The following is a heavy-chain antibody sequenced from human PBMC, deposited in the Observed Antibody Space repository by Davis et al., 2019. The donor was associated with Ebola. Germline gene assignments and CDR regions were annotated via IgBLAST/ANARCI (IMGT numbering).Heavy chain of an antibody. J-gene: IGHJ4*02. D-gene: IGHD2/OR15-2a*01. CDR2: IYYSGST. CDR1: GGSIRSYY. Sequence: SEPLSLTCTVSGGSIRSYYWSWIRQPPGKRLEWNGYIYYSGSTNYNPSLKSRVTISVDTSKNQFSLKLSSVTAADTAVYYCARFVLLYYFDYWGQGTLVTVSS. V-gene: IGHV4-59*08. CDR3: ARFVLLYYFDY.